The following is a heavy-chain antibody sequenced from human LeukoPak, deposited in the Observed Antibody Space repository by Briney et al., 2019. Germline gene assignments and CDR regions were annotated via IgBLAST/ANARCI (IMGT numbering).Heavy chain of an antibody. V-gene: IGHV4-39*01. CDR2: IYYSGST. CDR1: GGSISSSSYY. D-gene: IGHD5-24*01. Sequence: SETLSLTCTVSGGSISSSSYYWGWIRQPPGKGLEWIGSIYYSGSTYYNPSLKSRVTISVDTSKNQFSLKLSSVTAADTAVYYCARARHEFTYGYRPNELGHYFDYWGQGTLVTVSS. CDR3: ARARHEFTYGYRPNELGHYFDY. J-gene: IGHJ4*02.